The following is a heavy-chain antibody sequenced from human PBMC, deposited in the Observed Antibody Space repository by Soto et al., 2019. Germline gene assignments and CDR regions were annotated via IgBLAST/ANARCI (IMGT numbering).Heavy chain of an antibody. CDR1: GFTFSSYA. D-gene: IGHD3-10*01. Sequence: GGSLRLSCAASGFTFSSYAMRWVRQAPGKGLEWVSAISGSGGSTYYADSVKGRFTISRDNSKNTLYLQMNSLRAEDTAVYYCAKRDRVVRGVIIDFDYWGQGTLVTVSS. CDR2: ISGSGGST. J-gene: IGHJ4*02. V-gene: IGHV3-23*01. CDR3: AKRDRVVRGVIIDFDY.